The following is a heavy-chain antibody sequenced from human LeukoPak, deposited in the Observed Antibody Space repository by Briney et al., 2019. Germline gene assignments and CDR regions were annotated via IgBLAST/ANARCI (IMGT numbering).Heavy chain of an antibody. CDR3: ANREYHLPALY. CDR1: GFTFSNYA. J-gene: IGHJ4*02. Sequence: GGSLRLSCSASGFTFSNYAMHWVRQAPGKGLEYVSGVSTNGGGADYADSVKGRFTISRDNSKNTLYLQMNSLRAEDTAVYYCANREYHLPALYWGQGTLVTVSS. D-gene: IGHD2-2*01. V-gene: IGHV3-64*04. CDR2: VSTNGGGA.